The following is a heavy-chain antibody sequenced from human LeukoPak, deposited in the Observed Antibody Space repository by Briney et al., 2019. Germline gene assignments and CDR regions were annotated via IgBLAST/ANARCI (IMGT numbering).Heavy chain of an antibody. J-gene: IGHJ3*02. Sequence: GASVKVSCKASGYPFTSYAMNWERQAPGQGLELMGWINTNTGNPTYAQGFTGRFVFSLDTSVSTAYLQISSLKAEDTAVYYCARDLRGDAFDIWGQGTMVTVSS. D-gene: IGHD5/OR15-5a*01. CDR1: GYPFTSYA. CDR2: INTNTGNP. V-gene: IGHV7-4-1*02. CDR3: ARDLRGDAFDI.